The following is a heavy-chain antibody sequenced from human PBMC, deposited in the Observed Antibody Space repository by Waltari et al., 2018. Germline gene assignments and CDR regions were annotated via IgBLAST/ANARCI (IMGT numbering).Heavy chain of an antibody. V-gene: IGHV4-31*03. CDR3: ARGSEIWSGPFDAFDI. CDR1: GGSISSGGYY. D-gene: IGHD3-3*01. CDR2: IYYSGST. Sequence: QVQLQESGPGLVKPSQTLSLTCTVSGGSISSGGYYWSWIRQHPGKGLEWIGYIYYSGSTDYNPSLKSRVTISVDTSKNQFSLKLSSVTAADTAVYYCARGSEIWSGPFDAFDIWGQGTMVTVSS. J-gene: IGHJ3*02.